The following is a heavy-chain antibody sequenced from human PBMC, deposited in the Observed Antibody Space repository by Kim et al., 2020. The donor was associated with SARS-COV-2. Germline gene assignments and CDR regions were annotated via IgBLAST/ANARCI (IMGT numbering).Heavy chain of an antibody. V-gene: IGHV4-59*01. CDR2: TT. D-gene: IGHD2-2*02. J-gene: IGHJ3*01. CDR3: ARAGIPGAFDV. Sequence: TTNYNPSLERRATISRDTSKNQFSLRLTSVTAADSAVYYCARAGIPGAFDVWGQGTTVTVSS.